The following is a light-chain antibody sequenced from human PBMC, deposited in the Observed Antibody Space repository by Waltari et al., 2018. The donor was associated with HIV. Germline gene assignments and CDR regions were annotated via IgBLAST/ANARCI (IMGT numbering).Light chain of an antibody. CDR2: DAS. V-gene: IGKV3-11*01. CDR3: QHRMEWPPKVT. Sequence: ETVLTQSPGTLSLSPGERATLSCRASQSVGSLLAWYQQRPGQTPRLLIYDASTRATGIPVRFSGSGSGTAFTLAISSLEPEDFAVYYGQHRMEWPPKVTFGQGTRLEIK. J-gene: IGKJ5*01. CDR1: QSVGSL.